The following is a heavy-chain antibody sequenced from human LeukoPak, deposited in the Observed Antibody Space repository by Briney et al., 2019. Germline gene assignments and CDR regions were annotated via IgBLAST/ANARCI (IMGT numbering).Heavy chain of an antibody. V-gene: IGHV3-23*01. CDR2: ISGSGGST. Sequence: SGGSLRLSCAASGFTFSSYAMSWVRQAPGKGLEWVSAISGSGGSTYYADSVKGRFTISRGNSKNTLYLQMNSLRAEDTAVYYCAKDSDYDILTDWGQGTLVTVSS. D-gene: IGHD3-9*01. CDR1: GFTFSSYA. CDR3: AKDSDYDILTD. J-gene: IGHJ4*02.